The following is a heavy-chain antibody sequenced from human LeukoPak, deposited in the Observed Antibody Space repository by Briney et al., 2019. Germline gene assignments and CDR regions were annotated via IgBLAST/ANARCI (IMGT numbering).Heavy chain of an antibody. CDR1: GFTFDDYA. CDR2: ISWNSGSI. Sequence: GGSLRLSCAASGFTFDDYAMHWVRQAPGKGLEWVSGISWNSGSIGYADSVKGRFTISRDNAKNSLYLQMNSLRAEDTALYYCAKGCRDYAHYYYMDVWGKGTTVTISS. J-gene: IGHJ6*03. D-gene: IGHD4-17*01. CDR3: AKGCRDYAHYYYMDV. V-gene: IGHV3-9*01.